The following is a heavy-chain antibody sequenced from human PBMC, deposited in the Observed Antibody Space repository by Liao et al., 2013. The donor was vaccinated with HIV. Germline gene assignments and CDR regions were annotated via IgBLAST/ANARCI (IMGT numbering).Heavy chain of an antibody. CDR2: IYTSGST. CDR1: GGSISSYY. CDR3: ASRRKWLVDDALDV. D-gene: IGHD6-19*01. V-gene: IGHV4-4*07. Sequence: QVQLQESGPGLVKPSETLSLTCTVSGGSISSYYWSWIRQPAGKGLEWIGRIYTSGSTNYNPSLKSRVTMSVDTSKNQFSLKLSSVTAADTAVYYCASRRKWLVDDALDVWGQGTVVIVSS. J-gene: IGHJ3*01.